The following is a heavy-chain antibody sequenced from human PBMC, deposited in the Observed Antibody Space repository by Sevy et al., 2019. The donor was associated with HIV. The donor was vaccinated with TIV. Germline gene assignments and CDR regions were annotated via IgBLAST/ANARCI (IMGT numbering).Heavy chain of an antibody. CDR1: GFPVSSSY. CDR2: FYTGSKT. Sequence: GGSLRLSCAVSGFPVSSSYMNWVRQAPGKGLEWVSVFYTGSKTDYADSVKGRFTMSGDNSKNTLYLQMNGLGAEDTAVYYCARDKNAYYYGLDVWGQGTTVTVSS. V-gene: IGHV3-53*01. CDR3: ARDKNAYYYGLDV. J-gene: IGHJ6*02.